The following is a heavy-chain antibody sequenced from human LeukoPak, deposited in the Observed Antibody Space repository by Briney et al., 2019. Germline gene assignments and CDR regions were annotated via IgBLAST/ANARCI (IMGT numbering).Heavy chain of an antibody. CDR3: ARESHVTREDY. CDR2: ISANDGNT. CDR1: VYTFTSYG. V-gene: IGHV1-18*01. D-gene: IGHD3-10*01. Sequence: ASVKVSCKASVYTFTSYGISWVRQAPGQGLEWMGWISANDGNTDYPQKLQGRVTITTDTSTSTAYMELRSLRSDDTAVYYCARESHVTREDYWGQGTLVTVSS. J-gene: IGHJ4*02.